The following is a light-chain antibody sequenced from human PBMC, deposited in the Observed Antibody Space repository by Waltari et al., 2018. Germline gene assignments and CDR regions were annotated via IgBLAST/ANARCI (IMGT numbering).Light chain of an antibody. Sequence: WYPQHPGKAPKLIISDVSQRPSGVTARFSGSKSGYTASLTISGHQTEDEADYCCSAYTATDTYVFGSGTTVTVL. J-gene: IGLJ1*01. CDR2: DVS. CDR3: SAYTATDTYV. V-gene: IGLV2-11*03.